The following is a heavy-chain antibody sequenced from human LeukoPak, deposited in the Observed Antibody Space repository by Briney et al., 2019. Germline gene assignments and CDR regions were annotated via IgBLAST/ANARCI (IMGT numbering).Heavy chain of an antibody. CDR1: GYTHTELS. J-gene: IGHJ5*02. Sequence: ASVKVSCKVSGYTHTELSMHWVRQAPGKGLEWMGGFDPEDGETIYAQKFQGRVTMTEDTSTDTAYMELSSLRSEDTAVYYCATTGYCSSTSCSNWFDPWGQGTLVTVSS. D-gene: IGHD2-2*01. V-gene: IGHV1-24*01. CDR2: FDPEDGET. CDR3: ATTGYCSSTSCSNWFDP.